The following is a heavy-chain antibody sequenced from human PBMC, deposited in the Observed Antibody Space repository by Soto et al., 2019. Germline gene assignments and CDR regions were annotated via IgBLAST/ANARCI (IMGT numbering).Heavy chain of an antibody. CDR2: INAGNGDT. D-gene: IGHD4-17*01. CDR1: EYAFTSNA. V-gene: IGHV1-3*01. J-gene: IGHJ4*02. CDR3: VRDSGYGDYYNDY. Sequence: QVHLVQSGAEVKKPGASVNVSCKASEYAFTSNAIHWMRQAPGQRLEWMAWINAGNGDTKYSQNLLGRVTITRDTSASTAYMELSSLRFEDTAVYYCVRDSGYGDYYNDYWGQGTLVTVSS.